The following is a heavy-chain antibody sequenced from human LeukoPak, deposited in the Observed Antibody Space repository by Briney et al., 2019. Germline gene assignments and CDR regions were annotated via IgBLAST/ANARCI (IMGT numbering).Heavy chain of an antibody. CDR1: GYTFTSYY. J-gene: IGHJ4*02. CDR2: INPSGGST. CDR3: AREGGSGSYYQYFDY. V-gene: IGHV1-46*01. Sequence: ASVKVSCKASGYTFTSYYMHWVRQAPGQGLEWMGIINPSGGSTTYEQKFQGGVTMTRDTSTSTVYMELSSLGSEDTAVYYCAREGGSGSYYQYFDYWGQGTLVTVSS. D-gene: IGHD3-10*01.